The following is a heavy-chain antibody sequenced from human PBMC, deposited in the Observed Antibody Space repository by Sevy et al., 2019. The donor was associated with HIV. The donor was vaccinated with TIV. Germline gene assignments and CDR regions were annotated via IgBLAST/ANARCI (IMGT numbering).Heavy chain of an antibody. CDR1: GFTFSSFS. Sequence: GGSLRLSCAASGFTFSSFSMNWGRQAPGKTLEWISYISSSGSSIYYAYSVKGRFSISRDNAKRSLYLQMNSLRDEDTAVYYCARASSPYCGGDCLYAFNIWGQGTMVTVSS. CDR3: ARASSPYCGGDCLYAFNI. J-gene: IGHJ3*02. V-gene: IGHV3-48*02. D-gene: IGHD2-21*02. CDR2: ISSSGSSI.